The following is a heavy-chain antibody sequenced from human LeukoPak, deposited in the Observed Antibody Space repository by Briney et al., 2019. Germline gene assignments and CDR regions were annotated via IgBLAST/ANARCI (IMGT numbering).Heavy chain of an antibody. D-gene: IGHD3-10*01. CDR2: MNPNSGNT. Sequence: ASVKVSCKASGYTFTSYDINWVRQATGQGLEWMGWMNPNSGNTGYAQKFQGRVTMTRNTSISTAYMELSSLRSEDTAVYYCARGDMVRGVIIFWGQGTLVTVSS. V-gene: IGHV1-8*01. J-gene: IGHJ4*02. CDR3: ARGDMVRGVIIF. CDR1: GYTFTSYD.